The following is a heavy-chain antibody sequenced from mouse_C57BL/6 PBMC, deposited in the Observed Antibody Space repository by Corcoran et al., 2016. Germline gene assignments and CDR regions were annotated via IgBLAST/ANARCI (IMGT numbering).Heavy chain of an antibody. CDR1: GYSFTSYY. V-gene: IGHV1-66*01. Sequence: QVQLQQSGPELVKPGASVKISCKASGYSFTSYYIHWVKQRPGQGFEWIGWIYPGSGNTKYNEKFKGKATLTADTSSSTAYMQLSSLTSEDSAVYYCARSYYYGSSPYYYAMDYWGQGTSVTVSS. D-gene: IGHD1-1*01. J-gene: IGHJ4*01. CDR3: ARSYYYGSSPYYYAMDY. CDR2: IYPGSGNT.